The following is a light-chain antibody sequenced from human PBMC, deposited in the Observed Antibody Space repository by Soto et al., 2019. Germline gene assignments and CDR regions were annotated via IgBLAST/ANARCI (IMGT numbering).Light chain of an antibody. CDR1: QSVDNY. V-gene: IGKV3-11*01. CDR2: DVS. Sequence: EIVLTQFPVTLSLSPGERATLSCRASQSVDNYLAWYQQKPGQAPRLLIYDVSTRATGVPARFSGSGSGTDFTLTITSLEPEDFAVYSCQQRSDWPITFGQGTRLEI. J-gene: IGKJ5*01. CDR3: QQRSDWPIT.